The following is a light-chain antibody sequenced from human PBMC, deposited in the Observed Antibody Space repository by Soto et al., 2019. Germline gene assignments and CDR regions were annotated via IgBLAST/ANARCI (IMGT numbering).Light chain of an antibody. CDR3: QQRSNWPPQFT. V-gene: IGKV3-11*01. J-gene: IGKJ3*01. Sequence: EIVLTQSPATLSLSPGKRATLSCRASLSVSTYLAWYQQKPGQAPRLLIYDASNRATGIPARFSGSGSGTDFTLTISSLEPEDFGVYYCQQRSNWPPQFTFGPGTKVHIK. CDR1: LSVSTY. CDR2: DAS.